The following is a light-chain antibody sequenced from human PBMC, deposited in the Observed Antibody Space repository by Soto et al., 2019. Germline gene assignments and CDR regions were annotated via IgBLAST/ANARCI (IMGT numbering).Light chain of an antibody. Sequence: EIVLTQSPDTLSLSPGERATLSCRASQTVTSGYLAWYQQKPGQAPRLLIYGASSRATGIPDRFSGSGSGTDFTLTISRLEPEDFAVYYCQQYGGSPETFGQGTKVDIK. CDR2: GAS. J-gene: IGKJ1*01. CDR1: QTVTSGY. V-gene: IGKV3-20*01. CDR3: QQYGGSPET.